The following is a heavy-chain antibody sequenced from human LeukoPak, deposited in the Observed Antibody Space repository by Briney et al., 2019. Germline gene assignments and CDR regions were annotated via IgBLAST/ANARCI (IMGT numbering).Heavy chain of an antibody. CDR2: INHSGST. V-gene: IGHV4-34*01. J-gene: IGHJ4*02. CDR3: ARGGLLWFGVPRHHQRGLVFDY. Sequence: SETLSLTCAVYGGSFSGYYWSWIRQPPGKGLEWIGEINHSGSTNYNPSLKSRVTISVDTSKNQFSLKLSSVTAADTAVYYCARGGLLWFGVPRHHQRGLVFDYWGQGTLVTVSS. D-gene: IGHD3-10*01. CDR1: GGSFSGYY.